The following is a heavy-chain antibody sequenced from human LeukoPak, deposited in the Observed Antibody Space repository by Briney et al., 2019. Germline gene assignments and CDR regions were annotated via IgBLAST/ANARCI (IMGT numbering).Heavy chain of an antibody. Sequence: SETLSLTCTVSGGSVSSGSYYWSWIRQPPGKGLEWIGYIYYSGSTNCNPSLKSRVTISVDTSKNQFSLKLSSVTAADTAVYYCAREGCSGGSCYPYLFDYWGQGTLVTVSS. J-gene: IGHJ4*02. CDR3: AREGCSGGSCYPYLFDY. D-gene: IGHD2-15*01. CDR1: GGSVSSGSYY. V-gene: IGHV4-61*01. CDR2: IYYSGST.